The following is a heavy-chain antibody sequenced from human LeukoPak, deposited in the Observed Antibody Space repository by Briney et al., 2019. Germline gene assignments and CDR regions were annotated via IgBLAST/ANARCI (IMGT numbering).Heavy chain of an antibody. J-gene: IGHJ4*02. CDR1: GFTVSSNY. Sequence: GGSLRLSCAASGFTVSSNYMSWVRQAPGKGLEWVSVIYSGGSTYYADSVKGRFTISRDNSRSTLYLQMNSLRPEDTAIYYCAREGYYGSGSPPSLYFDYWGQGTLVTVSS. D-gene: IGHD3-10*01. CDR3: AREGYYGSGSPPSLYFDY. V-gene: IGHV3-53*05. CDR2: IYSGGST.